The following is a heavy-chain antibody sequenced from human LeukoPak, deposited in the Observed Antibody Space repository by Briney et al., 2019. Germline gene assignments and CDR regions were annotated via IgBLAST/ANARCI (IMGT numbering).Heavy chain of an antibody. J-gene: IGHJ4*02. CDR2: ISGSGGST. CDR1: GFTVSSNY. D-gene: IGHD3-10*01. Sequence: PGGSLRLSCAASGFTVSSNYMSWVRQAPGKGLEWVSAISGSGGSTYYADSVKGRFTISRDNSKNTLYLQMNSLRAEDTAVYYCAKSLWFGELYLDYWGQGTLVTVSS. V-gene: IGHV3-23*01. CDR3: AKSLWFGELYLDY.